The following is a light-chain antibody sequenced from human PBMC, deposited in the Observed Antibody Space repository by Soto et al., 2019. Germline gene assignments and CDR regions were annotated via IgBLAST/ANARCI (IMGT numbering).Light chain of an antibody. CDR3: QQYNDYWT. CDR2: DAS. CDR1: QSITTW. V-gene: IGKV1-5*01. J-gene: IGKJ1*01. Sequence: DIQMTQSPSTLSASVGDRVVITCRASQSITTWLAWYQQKPGKAPKFLIYDASSLESGVPSRFSGSGSGTEFTLTISSLQPDDFATYYCQQYNDYWTFGQGTKVEIK.